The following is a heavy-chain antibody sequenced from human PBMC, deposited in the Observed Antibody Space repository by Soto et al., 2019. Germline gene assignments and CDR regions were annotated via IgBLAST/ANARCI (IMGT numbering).Heavy chain of an antibody. V-gene: IGHV1-69*01. CDR3: AREPHYYDSSGYYTDYYYYGMDV. CDR1: GGTFSSYA. CDR2: IIPIFGTA. Sequence: QVQLVQSGAEVKKPGSSVKVSCKASGGTFSSYAISWVRQAPGQGLEWMGGIIPIFGTANYAQKFQGRVTITADESTSTAYMELSSLRSEDTAVYYCAREPHYYDSSGYYTDYYYYGMDVWGQGTTVTVSS. D-gene: IGHD3-22*01. J-gene: IGHJ6*02.